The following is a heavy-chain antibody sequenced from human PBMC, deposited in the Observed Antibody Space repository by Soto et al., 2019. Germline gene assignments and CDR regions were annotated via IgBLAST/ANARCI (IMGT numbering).Heavy chain of an antibody. CDR2: IDYSGST. J-gene: IGHJ4*02. D-gene: IGHD5-12*01. CDR3: ARESGGYDSPKGAMDY. CDR1: GGSISSSGYY. V-gene: IGHV4-31*03. Sequence: PSETLSLTCTVSGGSISSSGYYWSWIRQHPGKGLEWIGYIDYSGSTYYTPSLKSRVTISVDTSKNEFSLKLSSVAAAGTAVYYCARESGGYDSPKGAMDYWGQGTLVTVSS.